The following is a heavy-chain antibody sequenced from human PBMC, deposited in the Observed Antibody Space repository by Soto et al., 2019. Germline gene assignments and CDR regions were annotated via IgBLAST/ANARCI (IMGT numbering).Heavy chain of an antibody. J-gene: IGHJ4*02. D-gene: IGHD3-10*01. CDR1: GFSFSTYS. V-gene: IGHV3-48*02. CDR2: ISGTSITI. CDR3: ATDRVDTTTITFDY. Sequence: PGGSLRLSCAASGFSFSTYSMNWVRQAPGKGLEWVSYISGTSITIYYADSVKGRFSVSRDNAKNSLYLQMNSLRDEDTAVYYCATDRVDTTTITFDYWGQGTRVTVSS.